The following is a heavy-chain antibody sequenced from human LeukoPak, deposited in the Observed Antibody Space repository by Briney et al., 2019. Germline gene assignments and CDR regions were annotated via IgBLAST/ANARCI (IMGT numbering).Heavy chain of an antibody. V-gene: IGHV1-2*02. CDR1: GYTFTGYY. CDR2: INPNSGGT. Sequence: ASVKVSCKASGYTFTGYYMHWVRQAPGQGLEWMGWINPNSGGTNYAQKFQGRVTMTRDTSISTAYMELSRLRSDDTAVYYCARGSGYYDSSGDFDYWGQGTLVTVSS. J-gene: IGHJ4*02. CDR3: ARGSGYYDSSGDFDY. D-gene: IGHD3-22*01.